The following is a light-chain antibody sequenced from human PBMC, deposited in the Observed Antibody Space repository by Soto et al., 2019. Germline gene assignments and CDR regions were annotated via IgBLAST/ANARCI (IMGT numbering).Light chain of an antibody. Sequence: DIHMTQSPSSLSSSVGDRVTISCRASQSISSYLNWYQQKPGEAPKPLIFATSNLQSGVPSRFSGSRSGTDFTLTISSLQPEDFATYYCQQTHTAPITFGQGTRLEI. CDR3: QQTHTAPIT. CDR1: QSISSY. V-gene: IGKV1-39*01. J-gene: IGKJ5*01. CDR2: ATS.